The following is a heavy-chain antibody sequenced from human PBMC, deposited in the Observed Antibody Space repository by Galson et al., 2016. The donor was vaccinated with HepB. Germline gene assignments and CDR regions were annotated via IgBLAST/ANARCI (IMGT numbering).Heavy chain of an antibody. CDR3: ARGSPGQGSSGLNFDY. Sequence: SETLSLTCTVSGGSISSYYWTWVRQPPGKGLEWIAYIYYSGSTNSNPSLKSRDTISVDTSKNQFSLKLSSVTAADTAVYYCARGSPGQGSSGLNFDYWGQGTLVTVSS. CDR1: GGSISSYY. V-gene: IGHV4-59*01. CDR2: IYYSGST. J-gene: IGHJ4*02. D-gene: IGHD6-13*01.